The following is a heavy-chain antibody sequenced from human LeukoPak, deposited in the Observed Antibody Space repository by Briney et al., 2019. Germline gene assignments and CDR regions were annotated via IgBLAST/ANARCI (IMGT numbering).Heavy chain of an antibody. CDR3: AAMVVAAGEDAFDI. J-gene: IGHJ3*02. Sequence: ASVKVSCKASGYTFTGYYMHWVRQAPGQGLEWMGWINPNSGGTNYAQKFQGRVTMTRDTSISTAYMELSRLRSDDTAVYSCAAMVVAAGEDAFDIWGQGTMVTVSS. CDR2: INPNSGGT. D-gene: IGHD2-15*01. CDR1: GYTFTGYY. V-gene: IGHV1-2*02.